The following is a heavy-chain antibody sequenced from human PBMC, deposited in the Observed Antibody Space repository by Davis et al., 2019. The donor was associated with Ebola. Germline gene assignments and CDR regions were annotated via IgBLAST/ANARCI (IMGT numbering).Heavy chain of an antibody. V-gene: IGHV3-33*01. CDR2: IWYDGSNK. D-gene: IGHD2-8*02. Sequence: GESLKISCAASGFTFSSYGMHWVRQAPGKGLEWVAVIWYDGSNKYYADSVKGRFTISRDNSKNTLYLQMNSLRAEDTAVYYCARDHNVVYAILYCYGMDVWGQGTTVTVSS. J-gene: IGHJ6*02. CDR3: ARDHNVVYAILYCYGMDV. CDR1: GFTFSSYG.